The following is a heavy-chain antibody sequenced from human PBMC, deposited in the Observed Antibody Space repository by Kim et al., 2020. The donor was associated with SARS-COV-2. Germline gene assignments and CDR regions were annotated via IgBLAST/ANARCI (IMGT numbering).Heavy chain of an antibody. V-gene: IGHV4-34*01. J-gene: IGHJ4*02. CDR3: ANGGYYCSGGSCFDY. Sequence: SETLSLTCAVYGGSLSGYYWRWIRQPPGKGLEWIGEVNHSGSTNYNPSLKSRVTISVDTSKNQFSLKLSSVTAADTAVYYCANGGYYCSGGSCFDYWGQGPLVTVSS. CDR1: GGSLSGYY. D-gene: IGHD2-15*01. CDR2: VNHSGST.